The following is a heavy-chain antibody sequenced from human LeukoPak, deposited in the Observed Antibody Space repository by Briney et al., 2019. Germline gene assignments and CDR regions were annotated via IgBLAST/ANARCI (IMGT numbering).Heavy chain of an antibody. V-gene: IGHV1-69*04. J-gene: IGHJ6*02. CDR2: IIPILGIA. Sequence: ASVKVSCKASGGTFSSYAISWVRQAPGQGLEWMGRIIPILGIANYARKFQGRVTITADKSTSTAYMELSSLRSEDTAVYYCARFPGIAVAGDEYGMDVWGQGTTVTVSS. D-gene: IGHD6-19*01. CDR1: GGTFSSYA. CDR3: ARFPGIAVAGDEYGMDV.